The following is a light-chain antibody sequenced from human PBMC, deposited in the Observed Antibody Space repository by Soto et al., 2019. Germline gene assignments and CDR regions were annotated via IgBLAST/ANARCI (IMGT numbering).Light chain of an antibody. CDR2: GTS. CDR1: QSISNNH. V-gene: IGKV3-20*01. J-gene: IGKJ4*01. Sequence: EIVLTQSPGTLSLSPGERVTLSCRASQSISNNHLAWYQQKPGQAPRLLIHGTSNRATGIPDRFSGSGSGTDFTLTFSRLEPEDFAVYYCHQYGSSPLTFGGGTKVEI. CDR3: HQYGSSPLT.